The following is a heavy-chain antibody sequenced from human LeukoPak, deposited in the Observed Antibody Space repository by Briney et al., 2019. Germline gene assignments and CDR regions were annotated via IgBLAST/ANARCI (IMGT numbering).Heavy chain of an antibody. J-gene: IGHJ3*02. V-gene: IGHV7-4-1*02. Sequence: GASVKVSCKASGYTFTSYAMNWVRQAPGQGLEWMGWINTNTGNPTYAQGFTGRFVFSLDTSVSTAYLQISSLKAEDTAVYYCARDPLERAWIQLWARGLPGAFDIWGQGTMVTVSS. CDR1: GYTFTSYA. CDR3: ARDPLERAWIQLWARGLPGAFDI. D-gene: IGHD5-18*01. CDR2: INTNTGNP.